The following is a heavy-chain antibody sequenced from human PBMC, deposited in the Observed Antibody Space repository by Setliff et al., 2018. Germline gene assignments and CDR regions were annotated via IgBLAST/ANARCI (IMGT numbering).Heavy chain of an antibody. CDR3: ARDAYDYPFDY. Sequence: SETLSLTCSVSDGSMTSGSYYWGWIRQPPGKGLEWIGSVYYSGTTYYNPSLKSRVIMSVDTSKNQFSLTLSSVTAADTAVYYCARDAYDYPFDYWGQGTLVTVSS. V-gene: IGHV4-39*01. CDR2: VYYSGTT. J-gene: IGHJ4*02. CDR1: DGSMTSGSYY. D-gene: IGHD5-12*01.